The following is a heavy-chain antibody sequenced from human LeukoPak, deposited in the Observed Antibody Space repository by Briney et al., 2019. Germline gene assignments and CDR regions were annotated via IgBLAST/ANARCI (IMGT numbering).Heavy chain of an antibody. CDR1: GGSFSGYY. J-gene: IGHJ5*02. CDR2: INHSGST. Sequence: SETLSLTCAVYGGSFSGYYWSWIRQPPGKGLEWTGEINHSGSTNYNPSLKSRVTISVDTSKSQFSLKLSSVTAADTAVYYCARVLSIAAAGWFDPWGQGTLVTVSS. V-gene: IGHV4-34*01. D-gene: IGHD6-13*01. CDR3: ARVLSIAAAGWFDP.